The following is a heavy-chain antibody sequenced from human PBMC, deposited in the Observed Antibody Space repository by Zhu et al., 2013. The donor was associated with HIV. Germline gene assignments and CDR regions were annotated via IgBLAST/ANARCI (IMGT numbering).Heavy chain of an antibody. Sequence: QVQLVQSGAEVKKPGASVKVSCKASGYTFTDYYMHWVRQAPGQGLEWMGWINPNSGGTNYAQKFQGRVTMTRDTSISTAYMELSRLRSDDTAVYYCARGGKAGSGSYGMDVWGQGTTVTVSS. D-gene: IGHD3-10*01. V-gene: IGHV1-2*02. J-gene: IGHJ6*02. CDR2: INPNSGGT. CDR3: ARGGKAGSGSYGMDV. CDR1: GYTFTDYY.